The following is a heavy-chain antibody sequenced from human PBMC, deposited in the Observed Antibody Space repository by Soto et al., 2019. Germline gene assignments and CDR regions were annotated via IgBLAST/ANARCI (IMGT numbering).Heavy chain of an antibody. Sequence: KKRGASVKVSCKASGYTFTSYGISWVRQAPGQGLEWMGWISAYNGNTNYAQKLQGRVTMTTDTSTSTAYMELRSLRSDDTAVYYCARDVPHYNYDFWSGYPWAYYYGMDVWGQGTTVTV. CDR3: ARDVPHYNYDFWSGYPWAYYYGMDV. J-gene: IGHJ6*02. V-gene: IGHV1-18*01. D-gene: IGHD3-3*01. CDR1: GYTFTSYG. CDR2: ISAYNGNT.